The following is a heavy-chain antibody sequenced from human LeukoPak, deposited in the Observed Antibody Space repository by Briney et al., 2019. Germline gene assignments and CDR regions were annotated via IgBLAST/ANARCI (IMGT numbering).Heavy chain of an antibody. CDR1: GGSFSGYY. V-gene: IGHV4-34*01. J-gene: IGHJ6*02. D-gene: IGHD2/OR15-2a*01. CDR2: TNHSGST. Sequence: SETLSLTCAVYGGSFSGYYWSWIRQPPGKGLEWIGETNHSGSTNYNPSLKSRVTISVDTSKNQFSLKLSSVTAADTAVYYCARGPQYSRRGMDVWGQGTTVTVSS. CDR3: ARGPQYSRRGMDV.